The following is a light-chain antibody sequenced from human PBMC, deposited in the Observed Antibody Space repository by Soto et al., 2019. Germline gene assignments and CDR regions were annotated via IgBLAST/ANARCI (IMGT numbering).Light chain of an antibody. CDR2: GAS. V-gene: IGKV3-20*01. J-gene: IGKJ1*01. CDR3: QQYRDSRT. Sequence: IVLTQSPGTLSLSPGERATLSCRASQSVSNNYLAWYQQKPGQAPRLLIYGASSRATGIPDRFSGSGSGTDFTLTISRLEPEDFAVYYCQQYRDSRTFGQGTKVDIK. CDR1: QSVSNNY.